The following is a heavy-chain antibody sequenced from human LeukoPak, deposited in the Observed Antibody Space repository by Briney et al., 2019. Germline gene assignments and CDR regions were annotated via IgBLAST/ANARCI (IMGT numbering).Heavy chain of an antibody. CDR1: GFTSSSYG. CDR3: ALGYCSSTSYYFDYYGMDV. V-gene: IGHV3-33*01. Sequence: PGGSLRLSCAASGFTSSSYGMHWVRQAPGKGLEWVAVIWYDGSNKYYADSVKGRFTISRDNSKNTLYLQMNSLRAEDTAVYYCALGYCSSTSYYFDYYGMDVWGQGTTVTVSS. CDR2: IWYDGSNK. D-gene: IGHD2-2*01. J-gene: IGHJ6*02.